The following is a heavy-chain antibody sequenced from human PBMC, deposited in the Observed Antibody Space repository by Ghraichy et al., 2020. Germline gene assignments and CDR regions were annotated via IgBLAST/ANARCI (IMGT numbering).Heavy chain of an antibody. Sequence: SGPKLVKPTQTLTLTCTFSGLSLSTSGVGVGWIRQPPGKALEWLAVIYWNDDKRYSPSLMRRLTIIKDTSKNLVVLIMTNMDPVDTATYYCARTLLAAPVGGSVDYGGQGTLVTVSS. V-gene: IGHV2-5*01. D-gene: IGHD6-6*01. CDR3: ARTLLAAPVGGSVDY. CDR2: IYWNDDK. J-gene: IGHJ4*02. CDR1: GLSLSTSGVG.